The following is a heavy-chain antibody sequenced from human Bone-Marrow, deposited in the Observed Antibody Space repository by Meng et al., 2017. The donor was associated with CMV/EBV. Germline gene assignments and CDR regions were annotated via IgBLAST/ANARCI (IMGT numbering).Heavy chain of an antibody. D-gene: IGHD3-3*01. V-gene: IGHV4-59*12. CDR2: IYYSGST. CDR1: GGSINSYY. J-gene: IGHJ5*02. Sequence: SETLSLTCTVSGGSINSYYWSWIRQPPGKGLEWIGYIYYSGSTDYNPSLKSRVTISADTSKNQFSLKLSSVTAADTAVYYCARDRPEGHDFWSGYSGGFDPWGQGTLVTVSS. CDR3: ARDRPEGHDFWSGYSGGFDP.